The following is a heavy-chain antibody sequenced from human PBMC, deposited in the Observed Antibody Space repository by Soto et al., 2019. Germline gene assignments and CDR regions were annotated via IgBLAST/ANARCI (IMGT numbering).Heavy chain of an antibody. Sequence: GESLNISCKGSGYSFTSYWTGWVRQMPGKGLEWMGIIYPGDSDTRYSPSFQGQVTISADKSISTAYLQWSSLKAPDTAIYVCARPTDYHYGMQVWGQGTTVTVSS. J-gene: IGHJ6*02. CDR2: IYPGDSDT. CDR3: ARPTDYHYGMQV. D-gene: IGHD4-17*01. V-gene: IGHV5-51*01. CDR1: GYSFTSYW.